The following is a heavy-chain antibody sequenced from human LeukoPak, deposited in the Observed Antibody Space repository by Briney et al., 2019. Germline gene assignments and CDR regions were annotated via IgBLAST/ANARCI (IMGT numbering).Heavy chain of an antibody. J-gene: IGHJ4*02. CDR2: IYHSGSN. D-gene: IGHD3-3*01. CDR1: GGSISSGGYY. CDR3: ARGERITIFGVVSAYFDY. Sequence: KSSQTLSLTCTVSGGSISSGGYYWSWIRQPPGKGLEWIGYIYHSGSNYYNPSLKSRVTISVDRSKNQFSLKLSSVTAADTAVYYCARGERITIFGVVSAYFDYWGQGTLVTVSS. V-gene: IGHV4-30-2*01.